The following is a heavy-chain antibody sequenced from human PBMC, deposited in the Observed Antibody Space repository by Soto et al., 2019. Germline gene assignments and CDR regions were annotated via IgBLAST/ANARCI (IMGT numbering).Heavy chain of an antibody. CDR1: GYTFTSYD. CDR2: MNPNSGNT. V-gene: IGHV1-8*01. J-gene: IGHJ3*02. Sequence: QVQLVQSGAEVKKPGASVKVSCKSSGYTFTSYDINWVRQATGQGLEWMGWMNPNSGNTGYAQKFQGRVTMTRTTSRSTAYLELGSVTSEDTAVYYCARGRLWFGALDTFDIWGQGTMFTFSS. CDR3: ARGRLWFGALDTFDI. D-gene: IGHD3-10*01.